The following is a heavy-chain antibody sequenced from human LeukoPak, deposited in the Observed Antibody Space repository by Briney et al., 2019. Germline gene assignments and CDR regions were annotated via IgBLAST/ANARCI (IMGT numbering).Heavy chain of an antibody. CDR2: ISGSGGTT. V-gene: IGHV3-23*01. D-gene: IGHD3-10*01. Sequence: GGSLRLSCAASGFTFSSYDMSWVRQAPGKGLEWVSTISGSGGTTNFADSVKGRFTISRENSKNTLYLQMNSLRAADTALYYCAKEWYVGSPPDYWGQGTQVTVSS. CDR1: GFTFSSYD. CDR3: AKEWYVGSPPDY. J-gene: IGHJ4*02.